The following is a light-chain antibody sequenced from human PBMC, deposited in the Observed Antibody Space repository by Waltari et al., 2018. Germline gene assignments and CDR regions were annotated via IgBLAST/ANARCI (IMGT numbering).Light chain of an antibody. CDR1: QNIGNW. J-gene: IGKJ1*01. Sequence: DIQMTQSPPTLSASVGDTVTITWRACQNIGNWLAWYQQKPGKAPKLLIFHASSLESGVPSRFSGSGSGPEFTLTISSLQPDDFATYYCLQYNSYSRGTFGQGTKVEIK. V-gene: IGKV1-5*01. CDR3: LQYNSYSRGT. CDR2: HAS.